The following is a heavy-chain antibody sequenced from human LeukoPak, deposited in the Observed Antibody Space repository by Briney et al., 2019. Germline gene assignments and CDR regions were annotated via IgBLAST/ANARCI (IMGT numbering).Heavy chain of an antibody. D-gene: IGHD5-18*01. V-gene: IGHV3-49*03. CDR3: TRSVRAGGYGPRYWYFDL. Sequence: GGSLRLSCTASGFTFGDYAMSWFRQAPGKGLEWVGSIRSKAYGGTTEYAASVKGRFTISRDDSKSIAYLQMNSLKTEDTAVYYCTRSVRAGGYGPRYWYFDLWGRGTLVTVSS. J-gene: IGHJ2*01. CDR1: GFTFGDYA. CDR2: IRSKAYGGTT.